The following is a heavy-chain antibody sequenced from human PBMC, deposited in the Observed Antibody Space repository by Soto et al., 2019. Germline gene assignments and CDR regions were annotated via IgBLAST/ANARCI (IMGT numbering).Heavy chain of an antibody. D-gene: IGHD6-13*01. J-gene: IGHJ4*02. V-gene: IGHV3-23*01. CDR2: ISGSGGST. CDR3: AKDRKAAGTPFDY. CDR1: GFTFSSYA. Sequence: EVQLLESGGGLVQPGGSLRLSCAASGFTFSSYAMSWVRQAPGKGLEWVSAISGSGGSTYYADSVKGRFTISRDNSKNTRYLQMNSLRAEDTAVYYCAKDRKAAGTPFDYWGQGTLVTVSS.